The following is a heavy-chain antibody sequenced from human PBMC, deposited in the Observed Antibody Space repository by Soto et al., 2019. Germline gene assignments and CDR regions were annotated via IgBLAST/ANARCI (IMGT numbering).Heavy chain of an antibody. CDR2: INANSGGT. V-gene: IGHV1-2*02. CDR1: GYTFSDYY. J-gene: IGHJ4*02. CDR3: ARLQTEVAATI. D-gene: IGHD6-19*01. Sequence: ASVKVSCKASGYTFSDYYMHWVRQAPGQGLEWMGWINANSGGTTYAQKFQGRVTVTRDTSISTAYMELSRLSSDDTAIYYCARLQTEVAATIWGQGTLV.